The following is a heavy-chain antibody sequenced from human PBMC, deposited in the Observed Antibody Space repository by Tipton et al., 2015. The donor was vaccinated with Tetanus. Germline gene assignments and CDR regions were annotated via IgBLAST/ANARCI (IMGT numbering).Heavy chain of an antibody. D-gene: IGHD2-15*01. J-gene: IGHJ5*01. CDR1: GFTFSSYT. CDR2: LSDDGSHK. Sequence: SLRLSCAASGFTFSSYTMYWVRQAPGRGLEWVAILSDDGSHKSYAESVRGRFTISRDNSMNTLYLQMDNLRTEDTALYYCVRPDRYCSGGSCYLALDSWGQGTLITVSS. V-gene: IGHV3-30-3*01. CDR3: VRPDRYCSGGSCYLALDS.